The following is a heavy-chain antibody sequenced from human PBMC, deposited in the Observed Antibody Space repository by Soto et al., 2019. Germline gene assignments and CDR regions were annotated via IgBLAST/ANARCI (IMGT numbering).Heavy chain of an antibody. D-gene: IGHD3-16*02. Sequence: GVSLRLSCAASGFTFSSYAMSWVRQAPGKGLEWVSAISGSGGSTYYADSVKGRFTISRDNSKNTLYLPMNSLRAEHTAVYYCAKDPYDYVWGSYRYEDYYGMDVWGQGTTVTVSS. J-gene: IGHJ6*02. CDR2: ISGSGGST. CDR1: GFTFSSYA. V-gene: IGHV3-23*01. CDR3: AKDPYDYVWGSYRYEDYYGMDV.